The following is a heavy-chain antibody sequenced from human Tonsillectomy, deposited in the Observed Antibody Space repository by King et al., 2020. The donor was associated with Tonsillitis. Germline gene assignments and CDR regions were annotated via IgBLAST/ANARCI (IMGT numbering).Heavy chain of an antibody. J-gene: IGHJ6*02. CDR1: GYTFTSNG. Sequence: QLVQSGAEVKKPGASVKVSCKASGYTFTSNGISWVRQAPGQGLEWMGWISGYNGNTNYAQKLHGRVTMTTDTSTSTAYMELRSLRSDDTAVYYCARGNGDYVLDGMDVWGQGTTVTVSS. CDR2: ISGYNGNT. CDR3: ARGNGDYVLDGMDV. V-gene: IGHV1-18*04. D-gene: IGHD4-17*01.